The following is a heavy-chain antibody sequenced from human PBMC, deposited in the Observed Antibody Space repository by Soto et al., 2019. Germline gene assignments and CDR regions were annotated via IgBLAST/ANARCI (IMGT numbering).Heavy chain of an antibody. D-gene: IGHD5-12*01. CDR1: GFTFSNAW. CDR3: TTDMYATTFTLYYYYYYGMDV. J-gene: IGHJ6*02. CDR2: IKSKTDGGTT. Sequence: EVQLVESGGGLVKPGGSLRLSCAASGFTFSNAWMNWVRQAPGKGLEWVGRIKSKTDGGTTDYAAPVKGRFTISRDDSKNTLYLQMNSLKTEDTAVYYCTTDMYATTFTLYYYYYYGMDVWGQGTTVTVSS. V-gene: IGHV3-15*07.